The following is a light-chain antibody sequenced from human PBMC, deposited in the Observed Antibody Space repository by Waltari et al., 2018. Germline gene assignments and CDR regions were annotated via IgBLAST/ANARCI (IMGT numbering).Light chain of an antibody. J-gene: IGLJ2*01. V-gene: IGLV2-14*03. CDR2: DVS. CDR1: TNDIGTYGY. Sequence: QSALTQPASVSGSPGQSITISCSGTTNDIGTYGYVSWYQHHPGKAPKLIIYDVSHRPSGVSSRFSGSKSGNTASLTVSGLQAEDEADYYCSSYTSTSTLVVFGGGTKLTVL. CDR3: SSYTSTSTLVV.